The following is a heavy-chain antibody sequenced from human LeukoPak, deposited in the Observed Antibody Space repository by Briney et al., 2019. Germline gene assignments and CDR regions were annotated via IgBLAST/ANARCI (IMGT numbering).Heavy chain of an antibody. D-gene: IGHD3-16*01. Sequence: ASVKVSCKASGYTFTSYYMHWVRQAPGQGLEWMGIINPSGGSTSCAQKFQGRVTMTRDMSTSTVYMELSSLRSEDTAVYYCARDKGEQPAYDYWGQGTLVTVSS. CDR2: INPSGGST. J-gene: IGHJ4*02. V-gene: IGHV1-46*01. CDR1: GYTFTSYY. CDR3: ARDKGEQPAYDY.